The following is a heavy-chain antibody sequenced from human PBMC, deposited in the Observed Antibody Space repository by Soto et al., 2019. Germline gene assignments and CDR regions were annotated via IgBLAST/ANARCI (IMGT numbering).Heavy chain of an antibody. V-gene: IGHV3-9*03. CDR1: GFTFDDYA. CDR2: ISWNSGSI. Sequence: DVQLVESGGGLVQPGRSLRLSCAASGFTFDDYAMHWVRQAPGKGLEWVSGISWNSGSIGYADSVKGSFTISRDNAKNSLYLQMKSLRAEDMALYYCAKDLEITGTTPFDYWGQGTLVTVSS. D-gene: IGHD1-20*01. CDR3: AKDLEITGTTPFDY. J-gene: IGHJ4*02.